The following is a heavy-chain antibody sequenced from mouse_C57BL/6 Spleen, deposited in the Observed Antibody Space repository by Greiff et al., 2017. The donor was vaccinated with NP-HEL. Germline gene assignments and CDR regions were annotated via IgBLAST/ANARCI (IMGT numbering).Heavy chain of an antibody. Sequence: QVQLQQSGAELVRPGASVKLSCKASGYTFTDYYINWVKQRPGQGLEWIARIYPGSGNTYYNEKFKGKATLTAEKSSSTAYMQLSSLTSEDSAVYFCARGGSSYGGFAYWGQGTLVTVSA. V-gene: IGHV1-76*01. D-gene: IGHD1-1*01. CDR3: ARGGSSYGGFAY. CDR1: GYTFTDYY. CDR2: IYPGSGNT. J-gene: IGHJ3*01.